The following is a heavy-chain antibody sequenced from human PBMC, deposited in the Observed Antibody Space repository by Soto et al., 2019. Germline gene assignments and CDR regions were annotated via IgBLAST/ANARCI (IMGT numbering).Heavy chain of an antibody. V-gene: IGHV1-69*06. CDR3: ARVRHPPYGSVWRSLYWYFDL. Sequence: QVQLVQSGAEVKKPGSSVKVSCKASGGPFNRYALTWVRQAPGHGLEWMGGIIPIFRSTNYAQKFQGSVTITATRSTNTSDMELSSLLSDDTAVYYCARVRHPPYGSVWRSLYWYFDLWGRGTLVTVSS. CDR2: IIPIFRST. CDR1: GGPFNRYA. J-gene: IGHJ2*01. D-gene: IGHD2-15*01.